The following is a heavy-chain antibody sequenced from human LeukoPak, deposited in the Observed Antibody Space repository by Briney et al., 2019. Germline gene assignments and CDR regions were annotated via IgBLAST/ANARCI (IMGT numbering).Heavy chain of an antibody. Sequence: GGSLRLSCAASGFTVSGNYMSWVRQAPGKGLEWVSVIYSGGSTYYADSVKGRFTISRDNSKNTLYLQMNSLRAEDTVVYYCASDFGEYYYYGMDVWGQGTTVTVSS. V-gene: IGHV3-53*01. CDR3: ASDFGEYYYYGMDV. J-gene: IGHJ6*02. D-gene: IGHD3-10*01. CDR1: GFTVSGNY. CDR2: IYSGGST.